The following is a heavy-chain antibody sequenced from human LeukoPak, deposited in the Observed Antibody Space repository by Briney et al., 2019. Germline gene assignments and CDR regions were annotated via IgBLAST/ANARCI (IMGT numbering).Heavy chain of an antibody. J-gene: IGHJ6*03. V-gene: IGHV3-23*01. Sequence: GGSLGLSCAASGFTFSSYAMSWVRQAPGKGLEWVSAISGSGGSTYYADSVKGRFTISRDNSKNTLYLQMNSLRAEDTAVYYCAKAALRFLEWQPYYYYYMDVWGKGTTVTVSS. CDR2: ISGSGGST. CDR1: GFTFSSYA. CDR3: AKAALRFLEWQPYYYYYMDV. D-gene: IGHD3-3*01.